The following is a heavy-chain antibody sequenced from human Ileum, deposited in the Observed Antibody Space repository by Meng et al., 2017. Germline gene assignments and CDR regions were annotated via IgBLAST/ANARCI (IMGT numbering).Heavy chain of an antibody. CDR1: GGSISTRNG. CDR3: ARVSQRDGYNSANFDY. V-gene: IGHV4-4*02. Sequence: QTHSQEPCPGLVNPSSTSALTCAVPGGSISTRNGGSCLRQPPGQGLEWIGEIYHTGSTTYTPSLESRVTVSVDKSNNQFSLRLTSATAADTAVYYCARVSQRDGYNSANFDYWGQGALVTVSS. D-gene: IGHD5-24*01. J-gene: IGHJ4*02. CDR2: IYHTGST.